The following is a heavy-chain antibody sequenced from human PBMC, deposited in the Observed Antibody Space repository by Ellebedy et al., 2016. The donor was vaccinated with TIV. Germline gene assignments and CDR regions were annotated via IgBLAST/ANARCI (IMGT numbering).Heavy chain of an antibody. CDR3: SRSSTGTTYYYYYYMDV. V-gene: IGHV4-59*13. Sequence: SETLSLXCTASGGSISSYYWSWIRQPPGKGLEWIGYIYYSGSTNYNPSLKSRVTISVDTSKNQFSLKLSSVTAADTAVYYCSRSSTGTTYYYYYYMDVWGKGTTVTVSS. CDR2: IYYSGST. J-gene: IGHJ6*03. D-gene: IGHD1-7*01. CDR1: GGSISSYY.